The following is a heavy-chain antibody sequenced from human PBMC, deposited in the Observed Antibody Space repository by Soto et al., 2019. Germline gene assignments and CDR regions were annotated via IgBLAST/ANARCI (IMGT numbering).Heavy chain of an antibody. Sequence: QDQLVQSGAEVKEPGSSVNVSCKTSGGTFGNTAVTWVRQVPGQGLEWIGGIVPLFGTANYAQKFRGRVMITADESTSTAYMDLSSQRSDDTAIYYCARDGDPGYSFWSGPLGGGRFDPWGQGTLVTVSS. V-gene: IGHV1-69*12. CDR1: GGTFGNTA. CDR3: ARDGDPGYSFWSGPLGGGRFDP. CDR2: IVPLFGTA. J-gene: IGHJ5*02. D-gene: IGHD3-3*01.